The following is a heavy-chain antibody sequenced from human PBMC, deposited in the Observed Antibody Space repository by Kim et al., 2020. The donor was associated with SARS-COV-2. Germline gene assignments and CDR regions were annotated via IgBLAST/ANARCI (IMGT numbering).Heavy chain of an antibody. J-gene: IGHJ6*03. V-gene: IGHV4-59*12. Sequence: SETLSLTCTVSGGSISSYYWSWIRQPPGKGLEWIGYIYYSGSTNYNPSLKSRVTISVDTSKNQFSLKLSSVTAADTAVYYCARGLTGTYYDYYYMDVWGKGTTVTVSS. CDR1: GGSISSYY. D-gene: IGHD1-20*01. CDR3: ARGLTGTYYDYYYMDV. CDR2: IYYSGST.